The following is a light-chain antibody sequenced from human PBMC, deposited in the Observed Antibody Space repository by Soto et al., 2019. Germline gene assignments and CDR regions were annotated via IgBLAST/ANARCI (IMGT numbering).Light chain of an antibody. CDR2: DVS. V-gene: IGLV2-14*01. Sequence: QSVLTQPASVSGSPGQSITISCTGTSSDVGGYNYVSWYQQHPGKAPKLMIYDVSNRPSGVSNRFSGSKSGNTASLTISGLQAEDEADYYCSSYTSSSTVVFGGGTKVTDL. CDR3: SSYTSSSTVV. J-gene: IGLJ2*01. CDR1: SSDVGGYNY.